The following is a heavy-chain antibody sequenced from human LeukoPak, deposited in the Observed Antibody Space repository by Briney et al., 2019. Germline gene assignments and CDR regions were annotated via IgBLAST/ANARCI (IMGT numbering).Heavy chain of an antibody. CDR2: IQYDGSNK. Sequence: PGGSLRLSCAASGFIFSSYGMHWVRQAPGKGLEWVAFIQYDGSNKYYVDSVKGRFTISRDNSKNTLYLQMNSLRAEDTAVYYCAKGHYYNILTGYSVRRGLDYWGQGTLVTVSS. D-gene: IGHD3-9*01. CDR3: AKGHYYNILTGYSVRRGLDY. V-gene: IGHV3-30*02. J-gene: IGHJ4*02. CDR1: GFIFSSYG.